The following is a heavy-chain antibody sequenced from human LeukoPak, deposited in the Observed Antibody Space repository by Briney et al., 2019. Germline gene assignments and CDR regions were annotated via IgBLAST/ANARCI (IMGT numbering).Heavy chain of an antibody. CDR2: IYSGGST. D-gene: IGHD5-18*01. CDR3: AREKYSLFDY. Sequence: GGSLRLSCAASGFTVSSNYMSWVRQAPGKGLEGVSVIYSGGSTYYADSVKGRFTISRHNSKNTLYLQMNSLRAEDTAVYYCAREKYSLFDYWGQGTLVTVSS. V-gene: IGHV3-53*04. CDR1: GFTVSSNY. J-gene: IGHJ4*02.